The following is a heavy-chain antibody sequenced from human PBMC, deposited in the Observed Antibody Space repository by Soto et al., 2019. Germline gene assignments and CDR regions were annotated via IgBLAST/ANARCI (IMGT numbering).Heavy chain of an antibody. CDR1: GGTSSNFV. CDR2: ILPMFGAV. CDR3: ARPKRSGYDRGYSYYHTMDV. D-gene: IGHD3-3*01. Sequence: QVQLVQSGAEVKKSGSSVKVSCKASGGTSSNFVITWVRQVPGQGLEWLGGILPMFGAVKYAEKFQDRLTITADRSTKTAAMELGSLRSEDTAVYYCARPKRSGYDRGYSYYHTMDVWGHGTTVTVS. V-gene: IGHV1-69*06. J-gene: IGHJ6*02.